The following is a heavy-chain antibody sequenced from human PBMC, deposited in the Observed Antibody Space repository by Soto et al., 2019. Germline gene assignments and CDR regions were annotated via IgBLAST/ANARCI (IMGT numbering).Heavy chain of an antibody. CDR1: GGSLNTYS. CDR3: ARELQHSDSFDI. CDR2: IYYTETI. Sequence: PSETLSLTCSVSGGSLNTYSWTWIRQTPGKGLESIGYIYYTETIYYNPSLKSLATISISMSRNQYSLKRSSVSAADTAVYYCARELQHSDSFDIWGQGTLVTVSS. D-gene: IGHD2-15*01. J-gene: IGHJ3*02. V-gene: IGHV4-59*12.